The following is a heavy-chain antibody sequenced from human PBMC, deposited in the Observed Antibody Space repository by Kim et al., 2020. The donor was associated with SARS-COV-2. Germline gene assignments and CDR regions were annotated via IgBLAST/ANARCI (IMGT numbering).Heavy chain of an antibody. J-gene: IGHJ6*02. CDR1: GFTFDDYT. V-gene: IGHV3-43*01. D-gene: IGHD3-10*01. CDR2: ISWDGGST. Sequence: GGSLRLSCAASGFTFDDYTMHWVRQAPGKGLEWVSLISWDGGSTYYADSVKGRFTISRDNSKNSLYLQMNSLRTEDTALYYCAKDIGGRILHSYYYGMDVWGQGTTVTVSS. CDR3: AKDIGGRILHSYYYGMDV.